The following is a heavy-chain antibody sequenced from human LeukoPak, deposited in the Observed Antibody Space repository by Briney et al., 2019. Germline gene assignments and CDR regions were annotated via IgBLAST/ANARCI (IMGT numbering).Heavy chain of an antibody. Sequence: ASVKVSCKASGYTFTDYYMHWVRQAPGQGFEWMGWINPNDGDTNYAQKFQGKVTMTRDTSISTAHMEVSRLRSDDTAVYYCARANFLYCSSSTCLFDYWGQGTLVTVSS. V-gene: IGHV1-2*02. D-gene: IGHD2-2*01. J-gene: IGHJ4*02. CDR1: GYTFTDYY. CDR3: ARANFLYCSSSTCLFDY. CDR2: INPNDGDT.